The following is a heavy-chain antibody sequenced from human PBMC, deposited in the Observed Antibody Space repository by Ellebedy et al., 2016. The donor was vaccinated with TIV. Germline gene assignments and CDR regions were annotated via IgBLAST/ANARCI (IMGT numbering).Heavy chain of an antibody. Sequence: GESLKISCAASGFTFSSYAMHWVRQAPGKGLEWVAVISYDGSNKYYADSVKGRFTISRDNSKNTLYLQMNSLRAEDTAVYYCARDLGSWGGMDVWGQGTTVTVSS. CDR1: GFTFSSYA. J-gene: IGHJ6*02. CDR2: ISYDGSNK. D-gene: IGHD6-13*01. CDR3: ARDLGSWGGMDV. V-gene: IGHV3-30*11.